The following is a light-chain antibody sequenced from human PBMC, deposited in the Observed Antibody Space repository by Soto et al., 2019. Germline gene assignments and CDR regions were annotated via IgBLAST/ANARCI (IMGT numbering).Light chain of an antibody. V-gene: IGKV3-15*01. CDR1: QSVISNY. Sequence: SSATLSVSPGERATLSCRASQSVISNYFAWYQQKPGQAPRLLIYGASTRATGIPARFSGSGSGTEFTLTISSLQSADSAVYYCQQYKNWLALTFGGGTKVDIK. J-gene: IGKJ4*01. CDR2: GAS. CDR3: QQYKNWLALT.